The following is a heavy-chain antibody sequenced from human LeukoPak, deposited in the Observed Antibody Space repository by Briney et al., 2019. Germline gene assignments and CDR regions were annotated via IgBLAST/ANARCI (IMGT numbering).Heavy chain of an antibody. CDR1: GFTFSSYS. D-gene: IGHD4-17*01. Sequence: GGSLRLSCAASGFTFSSYSMNWVRQAPGKGLEWVSSISSSSSYIYYADSVKGRFTISRDNAKNSLYLQMNSLRAEDTAVYYCVRDPSTVTKKGLDYWGQGTLVTVSS. J-gene: IGHJ4*02. CDR2: ISSSSSYI. V-gene: IGHV3-21*01. CDR3: VRDPSTVTKKGLDY.